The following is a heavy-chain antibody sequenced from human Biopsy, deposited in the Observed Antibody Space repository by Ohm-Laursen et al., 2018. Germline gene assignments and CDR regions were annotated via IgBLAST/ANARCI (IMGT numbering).Heavy chain of an antibody. V-gene: IGHV4-59*07. CDR1: GGSISSDY. J-gene: IGHJ6*02. CDR2: IYYSGST. Sequence: DTLSLTCSVPGGSISSDYWSWIRQTPGKGLEWIGYIYYSGSTNYNPSLKSRVTISVDTSKNQFSLRLNSVTAADTAVYYCARATNSTGWPYYYFYGMDVWGQGTTVIVPS. CDR3: ARATNSTGWPYYYFYGMDV. D-gene: IGHD6-19*01.